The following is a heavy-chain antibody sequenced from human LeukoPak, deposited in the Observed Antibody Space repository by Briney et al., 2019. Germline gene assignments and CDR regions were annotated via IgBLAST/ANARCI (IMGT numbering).Heavy chain of an antibody. CDR2: ISSSSSNI. CDR3: ARNTPGRVYFDY. Sequence: GGSLRLSCAASGSTFSTYGMNWVRQAPGKGLEWVSYISSSSSNIQYADSVKGRFTISRDNAKNSLYLQMNSLRDEDTAVYYCARNTPGRVYFDYWGQGTLVTVSS. J-gene: IGHJ4*02. CDR1: GSTFSTYG. D-gene: IGHD1-26*01. V-gene: IGHV3-48*02.